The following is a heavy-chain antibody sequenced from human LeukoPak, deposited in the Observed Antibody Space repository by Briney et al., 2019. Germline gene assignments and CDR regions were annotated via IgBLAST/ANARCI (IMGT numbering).Heavy chain of an antibody. V-gene: IGHV4-4*09. J-gene: IGHJ5*02. CDR3: ARTYCSGGSCYSGRFWFDP. D-gene: IGHD2-15*01. CDR2: IFTSGST. Sequence: SETLSLTCTVSGGSISSYYWSWIRQPPGKGLEWIGYIFTSGSTNYNPSLKSRVTISVDTSKNQFSLKLSSVTAADTAVYYCARTYCSGGSCYSGRFWFDPWGQGTLVTVSS. CDR1: GGSISSYY.